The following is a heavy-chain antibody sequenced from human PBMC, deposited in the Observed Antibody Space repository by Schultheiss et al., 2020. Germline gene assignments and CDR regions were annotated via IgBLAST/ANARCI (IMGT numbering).Heavy chain of an antibody. CDR2: IYYSGST. CDR3: ARERWELLSIDRYYYGMDV. J-gene: IGHJ6*02. D-gene: IGHD1-26*01. CDR1: GGSISSYY. V-gene: IGHV4-59*01. Sequence: SQTLSLTCTVSGGSISSYYWSWIRQPPGKGLEWIGYIYYSGSTNYNPSLKSRVTISVDTSKNQFSLKLSSVTAADTAVYYCARERWELLSIDRYYYGMDVWCQGTTVNGYS.